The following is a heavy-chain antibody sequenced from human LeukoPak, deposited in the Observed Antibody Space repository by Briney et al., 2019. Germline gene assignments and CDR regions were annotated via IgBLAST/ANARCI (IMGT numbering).Heavy chain of an antibody. D-gene: IGHD4-17*01. Sequence: PGRSLRLSCAAAGFTFDDYCMDWVRQVAGECLGWDSGISWDGGSIGYADSVKGRFTISRDNAKNSLYLQMNSLRDEDTALYYCARFNGDYYAMDVWGQGTTVTVSS. V-gene: IGHV3-9*01. CDR1: GFTFDDYC. CDR3: ARFNGDYYAMDV. CDR2: ISWDGGSI. J-gene: IGHJ6*02.